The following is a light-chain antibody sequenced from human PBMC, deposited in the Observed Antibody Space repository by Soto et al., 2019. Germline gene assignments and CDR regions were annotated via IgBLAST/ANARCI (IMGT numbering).Light chain of an antibody. CDR1: SSDVGGYNS. J-gene: IGLJ1*01. Sequence: QSALTQPRSVSGSPGQSVTISCTGTSSDVGGYNSVSWYQQHPGKAPKLMIYDVSKRPSGVPDRFSGSKSGNTASLIISGLQAEDEADYYCCSYAGICTLNVFGTGTKLTVL. CDR3: CSYAGICTLNV. V-gene: IGLV2-11*01. CDR2: DVS.